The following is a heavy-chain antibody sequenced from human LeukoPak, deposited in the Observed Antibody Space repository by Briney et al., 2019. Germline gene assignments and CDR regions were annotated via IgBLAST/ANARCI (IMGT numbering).Heavy chain of an antibody. CDR3: AREDYGDRGGFDY. D-gene: IGHD4-17*01. CDR2: IYYSGST. J-gene: IGHJ4*02. V-gene: IGHV4-39*07. CDR1: GGSISSSSYY. Sequence: PSETLSLTCTVSGGSISSSSYYWGWIRQPPGKGLEWIGGIYYSGSTYYNPSLKSRVTISVDTSKNQFSLRLSSVTAADTAVYYCAREDYGDRGGFDYWGQGTLVTVSS.